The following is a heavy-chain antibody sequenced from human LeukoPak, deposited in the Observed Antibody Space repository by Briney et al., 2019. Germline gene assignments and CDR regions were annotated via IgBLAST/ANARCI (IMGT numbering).Heavy chain of an antibody. D-gene: IGHD5-18*01. Sequence: GGSLRLSCAASGFTFSSYWMSWVRQAPGKGLEWVANIKQDGSEKYYVDSVKGRFTISRDNAKNSLYLQMNSLRAEDTAVYYCARDLSGVAGYTYGRGIDYWGQGTLVTVSS. J-gene: IGHJ4*02. CDR2: IKQDGSEK. CDR3: ARDLSGVAGYTYGRGIDY. CDR1: GFTFSSYW. V-gene: IGHV3-7*01.